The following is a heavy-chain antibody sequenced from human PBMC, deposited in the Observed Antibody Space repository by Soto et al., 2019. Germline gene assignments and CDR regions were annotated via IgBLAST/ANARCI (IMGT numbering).Heavy chain of an antibody. D-gene: IGHD1-1*01. CDR2: IDPSDSYT. V-gene: IGHV5-10-1*01. Sequence: PGESLNISCKGSGYRFTNSWITWVRQMPGKGLEWMGRIDPSDSYTNYSPSFQGHVTISVDKSISTAYLQWSSLKASDTAIYYCARLGYGYYFDYWGQGTLVTVSS. CDR3: ARLGYGYYFDY. J-gene: IGHJ4*02. CDR1: GYRFTNSW.